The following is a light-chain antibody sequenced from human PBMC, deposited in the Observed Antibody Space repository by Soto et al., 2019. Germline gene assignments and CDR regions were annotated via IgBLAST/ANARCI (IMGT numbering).Light chain of an antibody. CDR3: QPSYSTLPYT. CDR1: QSISSY. V-gene: IGKV1-39*01. J-gene: IGKJ2*01. Sequence: DIQMTQSPSSLSASVGDRVTITCRASQSISSYLTWYQQKPGKAPKLLIYAASSLQSGVPSRFSGSGSGTDFTLTISSLQPEDFATYYCQPSYSTLPYTCGQGTKLEIK. CDR2: AAS.